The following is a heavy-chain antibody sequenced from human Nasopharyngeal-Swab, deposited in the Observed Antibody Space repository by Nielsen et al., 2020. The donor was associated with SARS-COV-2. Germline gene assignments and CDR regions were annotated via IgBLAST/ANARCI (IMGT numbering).Heavy chain of an antibody. CDR1: GGSISSYY. J-gene: IGHJ4*02. V-gene: IGHV4-59*13. CDR2: IYYSGNT. Sequence: GSLSLTCTVSGGSISSYYWSWIRQPPGKGLEWIGYIYYSGNTNYNPSLKSRVTISLDTSKNQFSLKLSSVTAADTAVYYCARGSRGYSYGWGQGTLVTVSS. CDR3: ARGSRGYSYG. D-gene: IGHD5-18*01.